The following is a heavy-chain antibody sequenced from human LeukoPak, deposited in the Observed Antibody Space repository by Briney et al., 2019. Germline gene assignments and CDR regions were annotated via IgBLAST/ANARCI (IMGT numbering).Heavy chain of an antibody. J-gene: IGHJ4*02. CDR1: GGSFSGYY. CDR3: ARARTFIAVAGTSNDY. Sequence: SETLSLTCAVYGGSFSGYYWSWIRQPPGKGLEWIGEINHSGSTNYNPSLKSRVTISVDTSKNQFSLKLSSVTAADTAAYYCARARTFIAVAGTSNDYWGQGTLVTVSS. D-gene: IGHD6-19*01. V-gene: IGHV4-34*01. CDR2: INHSGST.